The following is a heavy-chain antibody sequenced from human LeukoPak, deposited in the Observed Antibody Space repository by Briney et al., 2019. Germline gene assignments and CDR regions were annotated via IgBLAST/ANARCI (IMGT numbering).Heavy chain of an antibody. V-gene: IGHV3-30*18. D-gene: IGHD6-6*01. Sequence: GRSLRLSCAASGFTFSSYGMHWVRQAPGKGLEWVAVISYDGSNKYYADSVKGRFTISRDNSKNTLYLRMNSLRAEDTAVYYCAKDGLAGSEYYFDYWGQGTLVTVSS. CDR3: AKDGLAGSEYYFDY. CDR1: GFTFSSYG. CDR2: ISYDGSNK. J-gene: IGHJ4*02.